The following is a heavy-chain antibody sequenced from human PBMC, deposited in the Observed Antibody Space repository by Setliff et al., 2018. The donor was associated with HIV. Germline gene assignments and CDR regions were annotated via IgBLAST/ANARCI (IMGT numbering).Heavy chain of an antibody. CDR3: AKVFLFGIDVFDI. CDR1: GFTFSNYA. Sequence: GGSLRLSCAASGFTFSNYAMGWVRQGPGKGLEWVSTIGAAGYPTHYAESVKGRFTISKDNSKNTLYLQMSSLRDEDTAVYYCAKVFLFGIDVFDIWGQGTMVTVSS. J-gene: IGHJ3*02. D-gene: IGHD3-16*01. CDR2: IGAAGYPT. V-gene: IGHV3-23*01.